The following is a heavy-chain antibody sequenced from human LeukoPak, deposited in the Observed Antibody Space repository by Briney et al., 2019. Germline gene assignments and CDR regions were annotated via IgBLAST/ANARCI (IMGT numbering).Heavy chain of an antibody. CDR3: ARTRPMVGYMDV. V-gene: IGHV1-2*02. J-gene: IGHJ6*03. D-gene: IGHD3-10*01. CDR2: INPNSGGT. Sequence: ASVKVSCKASGYTFTGYYMHWVRQAPGQGLEWMGWINPNSGGTNYAQKFQGRVTMTRDTSISTAYMELSRLRSDDTAVYYCARTRPMVGYMDVWGKGTTVTVSS. CDR1: GYTFTGYY.